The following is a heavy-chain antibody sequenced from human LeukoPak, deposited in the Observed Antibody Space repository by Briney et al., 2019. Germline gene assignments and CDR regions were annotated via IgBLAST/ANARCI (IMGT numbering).Heavy chain of an antibody. J-gene: IGHJ4*02. CDR2: ISAYNGNT. V-gene: IGHV1-18*01. Sequence: WXRQAPGXGLEWMGWISAYNGNTNYAQKLQGRVTMTTDTSTSTAYMELRSLRSDDTAVYYCARAAAGIVVVPAAISDYWGQGTLVTVSS. D-gene: IGHD2-2*02. CDR3: ARAAAGIVVVPAAISDY.